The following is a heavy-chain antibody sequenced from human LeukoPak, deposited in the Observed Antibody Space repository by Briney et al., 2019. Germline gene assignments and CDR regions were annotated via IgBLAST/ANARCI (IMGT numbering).Heavy chain of an antibody. CDR1: GYTFTSYG. CDR2: ISAYNGNT. J-gene: IGHJ5*02. V-gene: IGHV1-18*01. D-gene: IGHD3-22*01. CDR3: ARVGNGYYDSSGYYMGYNWFDP. Sequence: ASVKVSCKASGYTFTSYGISWVRQAPGQGLEWMGWISAYNGNTNYAQKLQGRVTMTTDTSTSTAYMELRSLRSDDTAAYYCARVGNGYYDSSGYYMGYNWFDPWGQGTLVTVSS.